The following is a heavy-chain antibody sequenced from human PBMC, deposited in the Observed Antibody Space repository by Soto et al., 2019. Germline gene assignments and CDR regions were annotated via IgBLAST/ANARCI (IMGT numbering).Heavy chain of an antibody. CDR3: ARVRFWSGYYTQDV. Sequence: SETLSLTCTVSGGSVSSGSYYWSWIRQPPGKGLEWIGYIYYSGSTNYNPSLKSRVTISVDTSKNQFSLKLSSVTAADTAVYYCARVRFWSGYYTQDVWGQGILVTVSS. J-gene: IGHJ4*02. CDR1: GGSVSSGSYY. CDR2: IYYSGST. V-gene: IGHV4-61*01. D-gene: IGHD3-3*01.